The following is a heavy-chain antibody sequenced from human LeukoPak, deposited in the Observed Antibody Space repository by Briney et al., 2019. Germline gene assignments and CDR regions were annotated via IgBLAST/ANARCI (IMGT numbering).Heavy chain of an antibody. CDR1: GFTFSSYS. CDR2: ISSNSDTI. CDR3: EPFENV. D-gene: IGHD3-9*01. V-gene: IGHV3-48*02. J-gene: IGHJ6*04. Sequence: PGGSPRLSCAASGFTFSSYSMNWVRQVPGQGLEWLSYISSNSDTIYYADSVRGRFTISRDNAKNSLYLQMNSLRDEDTAVYYCEPFENVWGKGNAVTVSS.